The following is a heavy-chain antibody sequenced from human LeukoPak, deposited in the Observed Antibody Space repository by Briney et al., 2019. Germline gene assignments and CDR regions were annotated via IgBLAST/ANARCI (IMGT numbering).Heavy chain of an antibody. J-gene: IGHJ4*02. CDR2: ISDDGSNT. CDR3: ARESEIRFLEWLFVFDY. Sequence: PGRSLRLSCAASGFSFSVYAMHWVRQAPGKGLDWVAVISDDGSNTYYADSVKGRFTISRDKSKDTLYLQMNSLRAEDTAVYYCARESEIRFLEWLFVFDYWGQGTLVTVSS. V-gene: IGHV3-30*04. CDR1: GFSFSVYA. D-gene: IGHD3-3*01.